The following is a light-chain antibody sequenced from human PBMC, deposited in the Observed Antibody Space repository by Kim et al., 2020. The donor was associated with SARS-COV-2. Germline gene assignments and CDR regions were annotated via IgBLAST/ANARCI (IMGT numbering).Light chain of an antibody. J-gene: IGKJ5*01. CDR3: QQYVATPLT. CDR1: QSLSSIS. CDR2: RAS. Sequence: SPGQRAPLSCSACQSLSSISLAWYQQNRGQAPRLLIYRASSRAPGIPDRFSGSGSATDFTLTINRLEPEDSAVYYCQQYVATPLTFGQGTRLEIK. V-gene: IGKV3-20*01.